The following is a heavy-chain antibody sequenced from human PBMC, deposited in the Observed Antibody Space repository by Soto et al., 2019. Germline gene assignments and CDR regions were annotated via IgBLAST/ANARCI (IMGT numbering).Heavy chain of an antibody. CDR1: GYSFTNYW. D-gene: IGHD3-22*01. J-gene: IGHJ6*02. V-gene: IGHV5-10-1*01. Sequence: GESPKISCKGSGYSFTNYWISWVRQMPGKGLEWMGRIDPSDSYTNYSPSFQGHVTISADKSISTAYLQWSSLKASDTAMYYCARGYYYDSSGYEAVNYYYYGMDVWGQGTTVTVSS. CDR3: ARGYYYDSSGYEAVNYYYYGMDV. CDR2: IDPSDSYT.